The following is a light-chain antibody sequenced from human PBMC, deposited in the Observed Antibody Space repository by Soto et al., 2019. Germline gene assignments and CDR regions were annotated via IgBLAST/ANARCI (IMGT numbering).Light chain of an antibody. J-gene: IGKJ2*01. CDR1: QIISSF. CDR3: QQSYSTPYT. CDR2: GAS. V-gene: IGKV1-39*01. Sequence: DIQMTQSPSSLSASVGDRVTITCRASQIISSFLNWYQQEPGKAPKLLIYGASSLQRGVPSRFSGGGSGKDFTLTIGSLQPEDFATYYCQQSYSTPYTFGQGTELEIK.